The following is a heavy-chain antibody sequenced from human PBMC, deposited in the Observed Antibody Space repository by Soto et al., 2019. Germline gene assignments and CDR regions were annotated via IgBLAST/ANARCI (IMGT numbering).Heavy chain of an antibody. CDR1: GFSISSGNY. CDR3: ARARWYDAFNV. CDR2: VYHGGNT. J-gene: IGHJ3*01. V-gene: IGHV4-38-2*01. D-gene: IGHD2-15*01. Sequence: PSETLSLSCAVSGFSISSGNYWGWIRNHPGKELEWIGSVYHGGNTYYNPSLKSRVSISIDLSKNQFSLKLTSVTAADTAAYYCARARWYDAFNVWGQGTVVTVSS.